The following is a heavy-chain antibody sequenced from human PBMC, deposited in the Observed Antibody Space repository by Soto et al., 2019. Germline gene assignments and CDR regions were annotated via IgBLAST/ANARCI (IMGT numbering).Heavy chain of an antibody. V-gene: IGHV3-30*04. CDR1: GFTFSSYA. J-gene: IGHJ4*02. CDR3: AKDLLAAWVRPCSIDY. CDR2: ISYDGSNK. D-gene: IGHD6-6*01. Sequence: PGGSLRLSCAASGFTFSSYAMHWVRQAPGKGLEWVAVISYDGSNKYYADSVKGRFTIPRDNSKNTLYLQINSLRADDRAVYYWAKDLLAAWVRPCSIDYRGPGPLVTVSS.